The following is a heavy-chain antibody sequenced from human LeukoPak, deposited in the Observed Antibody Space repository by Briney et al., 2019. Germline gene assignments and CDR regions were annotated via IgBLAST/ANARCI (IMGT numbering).Heavy chain of an antibody. D-gene: IGHD2-15*01. V-gene: IGHV1-2*02. CDR2: INPNSGGT. CDR1: GYTFTGHY. Sequence: ASVKVSCKASGYTFTGHYMHWVRQAPGQGLEWMGWINPNSGGTNYAQKFQGRVTMTRDTSISTAYMELSRLRSDDTAVYYCARGPGYCSGGSCVDAFDIWGQGTMVTVSS. CDR3: ARGPGYCSGGSCVDAFDI. J-gene: IGHJ3*02.